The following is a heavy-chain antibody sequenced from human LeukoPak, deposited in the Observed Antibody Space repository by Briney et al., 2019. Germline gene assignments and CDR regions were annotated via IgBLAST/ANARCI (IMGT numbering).Heavy chain of an antibody. J-gene: IGHJ4*02. V-gene: IGHV1-46*01. Sequence: PGASVKVSCKTSGYTFTSSHAHWVRQASGQGLEWMGIINCGDGYTNYAQKFQGRVSVTADTSTSTLYMELSRLTTEDTAIYYCARDRGGSYSIDYWGQGTLITVSS. CDR3: ARDRGGSYSIDY. D-gene: IGHD1-26*01. CDR2: INCGDGYT. CDR1: GYTFTSSH.